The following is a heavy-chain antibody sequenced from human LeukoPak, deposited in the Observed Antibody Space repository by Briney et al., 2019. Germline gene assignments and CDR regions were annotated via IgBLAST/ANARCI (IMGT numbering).Heavy chain of an antibody. CDR1: GYTFSSDG. CDR2: ISDYNGNT. D-gene: IGHD3-22*01. CDR3: ARDGPDRAAWFDP. J-gene: IGHJ5*02. Sequence: ASVKVSCKASGYTFSSDGISWVRQAPGQGLEWMGWISDYNGNTNYAQKVQGRVTMTTDPFTSTAYMELRSLRSDDTAVYYCARDGPDRAAWFDPRGQGTLVTVSS. V-gene: IGHV1-18*01.